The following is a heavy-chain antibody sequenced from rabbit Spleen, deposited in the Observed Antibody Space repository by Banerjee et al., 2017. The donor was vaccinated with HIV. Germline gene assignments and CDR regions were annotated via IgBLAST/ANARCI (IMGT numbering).Heavy chain of an antibody. CDR2: IVPVFGST. Sequence: QLVESGGGLVQPGASLRLTCTASGFSFSRSYDMCWVRQAPGKGLEWIGYIVPVFGSTYYATWVNGRFTISSHNAQNTLYLQLNSLTAADTATYFCARDTGTSFSTYGMDLWGPGTLVTVS. V-gene: IGHV1S7*01. J-gene: IGHJ6*01. CDR3: ARDTGTSFSTYGMDL. D-gene: IGHD8-1*01. CDR1: GFSFSRSYD.